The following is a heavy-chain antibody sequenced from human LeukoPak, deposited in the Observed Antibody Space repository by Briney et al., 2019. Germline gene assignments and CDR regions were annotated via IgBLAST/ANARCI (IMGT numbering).Heavy chain of an antibody. CDR3: ARGVGSSSSVAGWTYYFDY. CDR1: GFTFSIYG. D-gene: IGHD6-19*01. J-gene: IGHJ4*02. V-gene: IGHV3-23*01. Sequence: AGSLRLSCAASGFTFSIYGMSWVPQAPGKGLKLVSAISGSGGSTYYADSVKGSLTISRDNSKNTPYLQMSSLRAEDTAVYYCARGVGSSSSVAGWTYYFDYCGQGALLTVSS. CDR2: ISGSGGST.